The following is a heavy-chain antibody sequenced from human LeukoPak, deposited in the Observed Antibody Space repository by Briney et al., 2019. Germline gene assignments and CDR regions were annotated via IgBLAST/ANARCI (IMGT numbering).Heavy chain of an antibody. D-gene: IGHD6-19*01. CDR1: GYTFTSYY. CDR2: INPSGGTT. V-gene: IGHV1-46*01. Sequence: ASVKVSCKASGYTFTSYYIHWVRQAPGQGLERMGIINPSGGTTRYAEKFQGRVTMTRDTSTRTVYMELSSLRSEDTAVYYCARGGKQWRGGNYFDSWGQGTLVAVSS. CDR3: ARGGKQWRGGNYFDS. J-gene: IGHJ4*02.